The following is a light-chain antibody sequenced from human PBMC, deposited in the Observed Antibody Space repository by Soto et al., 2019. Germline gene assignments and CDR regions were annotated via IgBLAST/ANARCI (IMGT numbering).Light chain of an antibody. Sequence: VMTQSPATLSVSPGERAALSCRASQSVSTNLAWYQQKPGQPPRLLIYFASTRATAVPARFTAGGSGTEFTLTISSLQSDDLAVYYCHQYNSWPRGTFGPGTKVDIK. V-gene: IGKV3-15*01. CDR1: QSVSTN. CDR3: HQYNSWPRGT. CDR2: FAS. J-gene: IGKJ3*01.